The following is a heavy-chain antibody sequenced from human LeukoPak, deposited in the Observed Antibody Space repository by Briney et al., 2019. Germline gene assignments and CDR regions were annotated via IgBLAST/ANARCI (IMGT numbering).Heavy chain of an antibody. CDR3: TRGKYYNSEGVDY. CDR1: GVIFGDNS. CDR2: IRSKVYDGTT. Sequence: GGSLRLSCTASGVIFGDNSMSWFRQAPGKGLEWVGFIRSKVYDGTTDYVASVKGRFTITRDDSKNIAYLQMNSLNSEDTAVYYCTRGKYYNSEGVDYWGQGTLVTVSS. V-gene: IGHV3-49*03. J-gene: IGHJ4*02. D-gene: IGHD2/OR15-2a*01.